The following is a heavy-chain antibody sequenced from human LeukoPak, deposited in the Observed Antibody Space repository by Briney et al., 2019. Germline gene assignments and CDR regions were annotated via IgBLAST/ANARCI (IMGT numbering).Heavy chain of an antibody. Sequence: SETLSLTCAVSGGSISSSNWWSWVRQPPGKGLEWIGEIYHSGSTNYNPSLKSRVTISVDKSKNQFSLKLSSVTAADTAVYYCARELKGSSSWRGYFDYWGQGTLVTVSS. V-gene: IGHV4-4*02. CDR2: IYHSGST. CDR1: GGSISSSNW. D-gene: IGHD6-13*01. CDR3: ARELKGSSSWRGYFDY. J-gene: IGHJ4*02.